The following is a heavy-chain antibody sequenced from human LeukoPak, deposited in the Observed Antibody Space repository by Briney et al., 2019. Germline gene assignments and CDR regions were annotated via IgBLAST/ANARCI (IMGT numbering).Heavy chain of an antibody. V-gene: IGHV3-21*01. D-gene: IGHD3-22*01. Sequence: PGGSLRLSCAASGFTFSSYSMNWVRQAPGKGLEWVSSISSSSSYIYYADSVKGRFTISRDNAKNSLYLQMNSLRAEDTAVYYCARDRTSGYYYDSGGYYDYWGQGTLVTVSS. J-gene: IGHJ4*02. CDR3: ARDRTSGYYYDSGGYYDY. CDR2: ISSSSSYI. CDR1: GFTFSSYS.